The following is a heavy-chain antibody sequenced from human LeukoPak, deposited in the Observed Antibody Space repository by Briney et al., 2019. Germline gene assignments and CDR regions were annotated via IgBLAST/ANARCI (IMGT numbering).Heavy chain of an antibody. CDR1: GFTFSTYA. J-gene: IGHJ4*02. CDR3: AKDRSSTHPNSSFDY. V-gene: IGHV3-23*01. D-gene: IGHD4-23*01. CDR2: ISGIGAST. Sequence: GGSLRLSCAASGFTFSTYAMNWVRQAPGKGLEWVSAISGIGASTYYADSVKGRFTISRDNSKNTLSLQMNSLRAEDTAVYYCAKDRSSTHPNSSFDYWGQGTLVTVSS.